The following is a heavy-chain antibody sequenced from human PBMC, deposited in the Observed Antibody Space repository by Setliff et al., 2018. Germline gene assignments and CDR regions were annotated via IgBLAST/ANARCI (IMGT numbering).Heavy chain of an antibody. CDR1: GDSISSGNFY. CDR3: ARTTHYDFWSGYLY. D-gene: IGHD3-3*01. CDR2: IYSSGSP. Sequence: SETLSLTCTVSGDSISSGNFYWTWIRQPAGQGLEWIGRIYSSGSPSYNPSLESRVTISRDTSKNQLSLTLSSMTAADTAVYFCARTTHYDFWSGYLYWGQGTLVTVSS. V-gene: IGHV4-61*02. J-gene: IGHJ4*02.